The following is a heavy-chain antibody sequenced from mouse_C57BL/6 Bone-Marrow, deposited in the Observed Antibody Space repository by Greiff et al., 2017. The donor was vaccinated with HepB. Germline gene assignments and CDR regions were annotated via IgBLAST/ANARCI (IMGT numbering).Heavy chain of an antibody. D-gene: IGHD1-1*01. CDR1: GYAFTNYL. J-gene: IGHJ2*01. CDR3: ARARYYGSSSHFEY. V-gene: IGHV1-54*01. Sequence: QVQLQQSGAELVRPGTSVKVSCKASGYAFTNYLIEWVKQRPGQGLEWIGVINPGSGGTNYNEKFKGKATLTADKSSSTAYMQLSSLTSEDSAVYFCARARYYGSSSHFEYWGQGTTLTVSS. CDR2: INPGSGGT.